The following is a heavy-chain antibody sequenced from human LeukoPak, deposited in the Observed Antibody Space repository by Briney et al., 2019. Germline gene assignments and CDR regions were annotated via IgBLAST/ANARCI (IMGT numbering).Heavy chain of an antibody. CDR1: GFTFSSYA. J-gene: IGHJ4*02. CDR2: ISGSGGST. CDR3: AKFGGYGGNSGLSYFDY. V-gene: IGHV3-23*01. Sequence: GGSLRLSCAASGFTFSSYAMSWVRQAPGKGLEWVSAISGSGGSTYYADSVKGRFTISRDNSKNTLYLQMNSLRAEDTAVYYCAKFGGYGGNSGLSYFDYWGQGTLVTVSS. D-gene: IGHD4-23*01.